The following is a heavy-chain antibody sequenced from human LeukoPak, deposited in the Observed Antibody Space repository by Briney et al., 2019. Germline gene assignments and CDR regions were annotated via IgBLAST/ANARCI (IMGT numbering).Heavy chain of an antibody. J-gene: IGHJ4*02. D-gene: IGHD6-13*01. CDR2: IIPMYGTA. V-gene: IGHV1-69*13. CDR3: ARGSVIAAAGNYFDY. Sequence: SVKVSCKASGGTLSSYAISWVRQAPGQGLEWMGGIIPMYGTANFAQKFQGRVTITADESTSTAYMELSSLRSEDTAVYYCARGSVIAAAGNYFDYWGQGTLVTVSS. CDR1: GGTLSSYA.